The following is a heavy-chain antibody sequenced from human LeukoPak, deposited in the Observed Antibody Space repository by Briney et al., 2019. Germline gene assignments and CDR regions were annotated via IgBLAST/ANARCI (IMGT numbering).Heavy chain of an antibody. CDR2: ISGSGGST. CDR3: AKDGRTLDYFDY. CDR1: GFTFSSYG. D-gene: IGHD1-1*01. J-gene: IGHJ4*02. V-gene: IGHV3-23*01. Sequence: GGSLRLSCAASGFTFSSYGMSWVRQAPGKGLEWVSAISGSGGSTDYADSVKGRSTISRDNSKNTLYLQMISLRAEDTAVYYCAKDGRTLDYFDYWGQGTLVTVSS.